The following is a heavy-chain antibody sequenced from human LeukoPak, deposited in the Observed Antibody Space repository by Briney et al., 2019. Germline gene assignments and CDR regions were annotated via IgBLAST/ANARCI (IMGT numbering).Heavy chain of an antibody. V-gene: IGHV1-18*01. CDR1: GYTFTSYG. Sequence: GASVKVSCKASGYTFTSYGISWVRQAPGQGLEWMGWISAYNGNTNYAQKLQGRVTMTTDTSTSTAYMELRSLRSDDTAVYYCARERFLEWLEYYGMDVWGQGTTVTVSS. CDR3: ARERFLEWLEYYGMDV. CDR2: ISAYNGNT. J-gene: IGHJ6*02. D-gene: IGHD3-3*01.